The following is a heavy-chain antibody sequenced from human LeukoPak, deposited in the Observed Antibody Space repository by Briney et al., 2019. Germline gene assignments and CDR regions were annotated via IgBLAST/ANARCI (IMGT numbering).Heavy chain of an antibody. V-gene: IGHV4-39*07. CDR3: ESPIRGYSYNY. CDR1: GASISSSSYY. Sequence: PSETLPLTCTVSGASISSSSYYWGWLRQPPGKGLEWIVSIYYSGRTYYNPSLKRRVTISVDTSKHQLSLKLSSVTAADTAVYYCESPIRGYSYNYWGQGTLVTVSS. J-gene: IGHJ4*02. CDR2: IYYSGRT. D-gene: IGHD5-18*01.